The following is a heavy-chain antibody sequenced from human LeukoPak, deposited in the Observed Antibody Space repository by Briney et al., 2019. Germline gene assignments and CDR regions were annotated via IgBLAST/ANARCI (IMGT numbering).Heavy chain of an antibody. D-gene: IGHD3-10*01. V-gene: IGHV4-59*12. J-gene: IGHJ5*02. CDR3: ARDFLLVRGVIEANWFDP. CDR2: IYYSGST. Sequence: SGTLSLTCTVSGGSISSYYWSWIRQPPGKGLEWIGYIYYSGSTNYNPSLKSRVTISVDTSKNQFSLKLSSVTAADTAVYYCARDFLLVRGVIEANWFDPWGQGTLVTVSS. CDR1: GGSISSYY.